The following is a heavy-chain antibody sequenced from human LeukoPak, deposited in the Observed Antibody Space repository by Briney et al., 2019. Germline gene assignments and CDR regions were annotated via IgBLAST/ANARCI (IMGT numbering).Heavy chain of an antibody. CDR3: ARSSKYYYYYGMDV. CDR2: INHSGST. D-gene: IGHD6-13*01. CDR1: GGSFSGYY. V-gene: IGHV4-34*01. J-gene: IGHJ6*02. Sequence: PSGTLSLTCAVYGGSFSGYYWGWIRQPPGKGLEWIGEINHSGSTNYNPSLKSRVTISVDTSKNQFSLKLSSVTAADTAVYYCARSSKYYYYYGMDVWGQGTTVTVSS.